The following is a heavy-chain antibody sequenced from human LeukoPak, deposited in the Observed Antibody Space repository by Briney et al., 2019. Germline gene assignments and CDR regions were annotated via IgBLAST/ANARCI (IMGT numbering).Heavy chain of an antibody. J-gene: IGHJ4*02. CDR1: GFTVSSNY. Sequence: GGSLRLSCAASGFTVSSNYMSWVRQTPGKGLEWVGNINQDGSEKYYLDSVRGRFTISRDNAENSLYLQMNSLRVEDTAIYYCARDYVWGSSESDYWGQGTLVTVSS. V-gene: IGHV3-7*01. D-gene: IGHD7-27*01. CDR3: ARDYVWGSSESDY. CDR2: INQDGSEK.